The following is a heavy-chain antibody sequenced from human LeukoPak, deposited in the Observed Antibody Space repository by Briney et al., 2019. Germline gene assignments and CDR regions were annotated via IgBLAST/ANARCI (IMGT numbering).Heavy chain of an antibody. V-gene: IGHV3-7*05. Sequence: PGGPLRLSCAASGFTFSSYWMSWVRQAPEKGLEWVANINEDGREKYYVDSVKGRFTISRDNAKNSLYLQMNRLRAEDTAVYYCARDPESLRSSWSGWGQGALVTVSS. J-gene: IGHJ4*02. CDR3: ARDPESLRSSWSG. D-gene: IGHD6-13*01. CDR1: GFTFSSYW. CDR2: INEDGREK.